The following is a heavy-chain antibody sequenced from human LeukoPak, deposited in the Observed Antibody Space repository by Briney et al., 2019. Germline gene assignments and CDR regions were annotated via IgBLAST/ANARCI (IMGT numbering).Heavy chain of an antibody. CDR1: GFTFSSYD. V-gene: IGHV3-13*01. J-gene: IGHJ3*02. Sequence: GGSLRLSCAASGFTFSSYDMHWVRQATGKGLERASAIKGRFTISRENAKNSLYLQMNSLRAGDTAVYYCARSRGTKRAFDIWGQGTMVTVSS. D-gene: IGHD3-16*01. CDR2: I. CDR3: ARSRGTKRAFDI.